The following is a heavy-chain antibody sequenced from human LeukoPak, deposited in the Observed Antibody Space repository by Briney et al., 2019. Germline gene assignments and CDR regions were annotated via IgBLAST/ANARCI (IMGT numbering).Heavy chain of an antibody. CDR2: IKQDGSEK. Sequence: PGGSLRLFCAASGFTISPYWMRWVRHAPGKGLEWVANIKQDGSEKYYVDSVKGRFAISRDNAKNSVYLQMNGLRAEDTAVYYCARENTAVPGGDCWGQGTLVTVSS. V-gene: IGHV3-7*01. CDR3: ARENTAVPGGDC. J-gene: IGHJ4*02. D-gene: IGHD5-18*01. CDR1: GFTISPYW.